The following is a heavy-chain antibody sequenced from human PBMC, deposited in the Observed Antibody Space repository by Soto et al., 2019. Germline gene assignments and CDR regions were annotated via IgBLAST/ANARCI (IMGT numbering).Heavy chain of an antibody. CDR3: ARDAREKYGDHGYYYYDGMDV. CDR2: ISAYNGNT. CDR1: GYTFTSYG. Sequence: GASVKVSCKASGYTFTSYGLSWVRQAPGQGLEWMGWISAYNGNTNYAQKLQGRVTMTTDTSTSTASMELRSLKSDDTAVYYCARDAREKYGDHGYYYYDGMDVWGQGTKVTV. J-gene: IGHJ6*02. V-gene: IGHV1-18*01. D-gene: IGHD4-17*01.